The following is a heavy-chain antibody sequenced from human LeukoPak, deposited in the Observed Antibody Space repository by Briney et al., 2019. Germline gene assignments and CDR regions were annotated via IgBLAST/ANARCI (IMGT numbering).Heavy chain of an antibody. CDR2: ISGSGGST. CDR1: GFTFSSYA. V-gene: IGHV3-23*01. J-gene: IGHJ4*02. D-gene: IGHD3-3*01. Sequence: GGSLRLSCAASGFTFSSYAMSWVRQAPGKGLEWVSAISGSGGSTYYADPVKGRFTISRDNSKNTLYLQMNSLRAEDTAVYYCAKNLKRVTIFGVVSGYFDYWGQGTLVTVSS. CDR3: AKNLKRVTIFGVVSGYFDY.